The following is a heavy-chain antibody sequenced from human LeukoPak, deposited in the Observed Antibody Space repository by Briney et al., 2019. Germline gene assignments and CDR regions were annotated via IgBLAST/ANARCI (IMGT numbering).Heavy chain of an antibody. CDR1: GFTFSNYG. V-gene: IGHV3-33*01. CDR3: ARGGSSWQIDY. CDR2: IWYDGSNK. Sequence: GGSLRLSCAASGFTFSNYGMHWVRQASGKGLEWVAVIWYDGSNKYYADSVKGRFTISRDNSKNTLYLQMNSLRAEDTAVYYCARGGSSWQIDYWGQGTLVTVSS. J-gene: IGHJ4*02. D-gene: IGHD6-13*01.